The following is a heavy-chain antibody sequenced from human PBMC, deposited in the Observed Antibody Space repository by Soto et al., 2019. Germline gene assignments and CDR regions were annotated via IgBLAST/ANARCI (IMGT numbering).Heavy chain of an antibody. D-gene: IGHD2-15*01. J-gene: IGHJ3*02. Sequence: GASVKVSCKASGYTFTSYGISWVRQAPGQGLEWMGWISAYNGNTNYAQKPQGRVTMTTDTSTSTAYMELRSLRSDDTAVYYCASRGYCSGGSCYSGDDAFDIWGQGTMVTVSS. CDR1: GYTFTSYG. V-gene: IGHV1-18*01. CDR2: ISAYNGNT. CDR3: ASRGYCSGGSCYSGDDAFDI.